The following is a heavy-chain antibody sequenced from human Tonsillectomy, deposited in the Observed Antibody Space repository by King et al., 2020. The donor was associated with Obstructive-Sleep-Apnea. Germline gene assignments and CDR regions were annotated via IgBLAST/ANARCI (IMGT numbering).Heavy chain of an antibody. D-gene: IGHD3-10*01. CDR3: ARDRLLWFGESSFFFDY. Sequence: QLVQSGGGVVQPGRSLRLSCAASGFTFSSYGMHWVRQAPGKGLEWVAVIWYDGSNKYYADSVKGRFTISRDNSKNTLYLQMNSLRAEDTAVYYCARDRLLWFGESSFFFDYWGQGTLVTVSS. V-gene: IGHV3-33*01. CDR2: IWYDGSNK. J-gene: IGHJ4*02. CDR1: GFTFSSYG.